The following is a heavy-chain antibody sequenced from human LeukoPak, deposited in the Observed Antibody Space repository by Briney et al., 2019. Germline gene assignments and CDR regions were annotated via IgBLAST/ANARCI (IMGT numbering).Heavy chain of an antibody. V-gene: IGHV3-49*04. CDR3: TRGLSRAYYYNGMDV. CDR1: GYTFANDA. Sequence: GGSLRLSCTASGYTFANDAVSWVRQAPGKGLEWVGFIRSKVYAGTAQYAASVKGRFTISRDDSKSIPYLQMNSLKIEDTAVYYCTRGLSRAYYYNGMDVWGQGTTVTVSS. J-gene: IGHJ6*02. D-gene: IGHD2-2*01. CDR2: IRSKVYAGTA.